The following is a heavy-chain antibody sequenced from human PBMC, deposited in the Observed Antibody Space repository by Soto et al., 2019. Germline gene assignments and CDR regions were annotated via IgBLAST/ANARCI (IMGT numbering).Heavy chain of an antibody. CDR2: IYYSGST. Sequence: SETLSLTCTVSGGSISSGGYYWSWIRQHPGKGLEWIGYIYYSGSTYYNPSLKSRVTISVDTAKNQFSLKLSSVTAADTAVYYCARDRIFGVVINSYDAFDIWGQGTMVTVSS. CDR3: ARDRIFGVVINSYDAFDI. J-gene: IGHJ3*02. V-gene: IGHV4-31*03. CDR1: GGSISSGGYY. D-gene: IGHD3-3*02.